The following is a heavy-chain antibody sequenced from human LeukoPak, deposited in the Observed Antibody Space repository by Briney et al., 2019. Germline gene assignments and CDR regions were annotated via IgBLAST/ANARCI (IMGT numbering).Heavy chain of an antibody. Sequence: KSSETLSLTCTVSGVSISSYYWSWIRQPPGKGLEWIGYIYYSGSTNYNPSLKSRVTISVDTSKNQFSLNLSSVTAADTAVYYCARDRSIYYYYYGMDVWGQGTTVTVSS. CDR1: GVSISSYY. V-gene: IGHV4-59*01. J-gene: IGHJ6*02. CDR3: ARDRSIYYYYYGMDV. CDR2: IYYSGST.